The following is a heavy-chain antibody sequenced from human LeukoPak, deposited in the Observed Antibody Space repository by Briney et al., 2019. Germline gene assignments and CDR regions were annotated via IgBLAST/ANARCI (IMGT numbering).Heavy chain of an antibody. V-gene: IGHV4-4*07. CDR2: IYTSGST. D-gene: IGHD3-9*01. J-gene: IGHJ4*02. CDR1: GGSISSYY. Sequence: SETLSLTCTVSGGSISSYYWSWIRQPAGKGLEWIGRIYTSGSTNYNPSLKSRVTMSADTSKNQFSLKLSSVTAADTAVYYCAREGGGVRYFDWLSSDYYFDYWGQGTLVTVSS. CDR3: AREGGGVRYFDWLSSDYYFDY.